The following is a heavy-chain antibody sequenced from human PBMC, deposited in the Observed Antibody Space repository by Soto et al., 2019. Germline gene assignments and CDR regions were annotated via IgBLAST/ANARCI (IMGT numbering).Heavy chain of an antibody. CDR3: AKVGGLRTNFRWFEL. CDR2: ITISGNYI. J-gene: IGHJ5*02. V-gene: IGHV3-21*01. Sequence: EGQLVESGGGLVKPGGSLRLSCAASGFAFQTYTMEWLRQPPGKGLEWVSSITISGNYIYYADSVKGRFTISRDNGRNSVYLQMNSLRADDTAVYYCAKVGGLRTNFRWFELWGQGTLVTVSS. D-gene: IGHD5-12*01. CDR1: GFAFQTYT.